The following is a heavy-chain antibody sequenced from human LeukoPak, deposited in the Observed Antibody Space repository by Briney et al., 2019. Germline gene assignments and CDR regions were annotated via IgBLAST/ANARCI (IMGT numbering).Heavy chain of an antibody. Sequence: GGSLRLSCAASGLTFSSYWMSWVRQAPGKGLEWVANIKEDGSEKYYVDSVKGRFTISRDNAKNSLYLQMNSLRAEDTAVYYCARDADVVVVPAAIAYYYYYMDVWGKGTTVTVSS. CDR2: IKEDGSEK. V-gene: IGHV3-7*01. CDR1: GLTFSSYW. CDR3: ARDADVVVVPAAIAYYYYYMDV. J-gene: IGHJ6*03. D-gene: IGHD2-2*01.